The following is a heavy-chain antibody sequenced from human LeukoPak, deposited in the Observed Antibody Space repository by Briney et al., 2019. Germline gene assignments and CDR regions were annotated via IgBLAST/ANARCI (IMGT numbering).Heavy chain of an antibody. CDR3: AREMGVYYFDY. D-gene: IGHD2-8*01. V-gene: IGHV1-69*06. Sequence: GASVKVSCKTSENSFSNYAISWVRQAPGQGLEWMGGIIPFFGTANYAQKFQGRVTITADKSTSTAYMELSSLRSEDTAVYYCAREMGVYYFDYWGQGTLVTVSS. CDR1: ENSFSNYA. CDR2: IIPFFGTA. J-gene: IGHJ4*02.